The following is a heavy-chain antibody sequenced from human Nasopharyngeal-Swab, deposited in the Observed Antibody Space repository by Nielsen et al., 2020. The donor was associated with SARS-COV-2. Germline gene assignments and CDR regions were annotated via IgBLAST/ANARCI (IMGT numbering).Heavy chain of an antibody. CDR3: AKDQVPYNGAWDASDI. Sequence: GGSLRLSCAASGFTLSTYAMTWVRQAPGKGPEWVSSISGGGENTYYADSVKGRFTISRDNSKNTLYLQMNSLRADDTAVYYCAKDQVPYNGAWDASDIWGQGTMVTVSS. D-gene: IGHD3-10*01. J-gene: IGHJ3*02. CDR1: GFTLSTYA. V-gene: IGHV3-23*01. CDR2: ISGGGENT.